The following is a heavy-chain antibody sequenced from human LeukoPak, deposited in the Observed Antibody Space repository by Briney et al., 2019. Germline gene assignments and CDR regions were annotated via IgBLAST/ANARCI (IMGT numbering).Heavy chain of an antibody. CDR2: IIPIFGTA. J-gene: IGHJ4*02. CDR1: GYTFTSYD. V-gene: IGHV1-69*05. CDR3: ARGSRQYYFDY. D-gene: IGHD1-26*01. Sequence: SVKVSCKASGYTFTSYDISWVRQAPGQGLEWMGGIIPIFGTANYAQKFQGRVTITTDESTSTAYMELSSLRSEDTAVYYCARGSRQYYFDYWGQGTLVTVSS.